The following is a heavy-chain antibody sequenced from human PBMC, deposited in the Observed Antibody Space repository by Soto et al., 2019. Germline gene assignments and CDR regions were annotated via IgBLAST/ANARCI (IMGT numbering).Heavy chain of an antibody. CDR2: IYPGDSGT. CDR1: GYSFTSYW. J-gene: IGHJ6*02. D-gene: IGHD3-3*01. Sequence: GESLKISCKGSGYSFTSYWIGWVRQMPGKGLEWMGIIYPGDSGTRYSPSFQGQVTISADKSISTAYLQWSSLKASDTAMYYCARLGDFWSSAYYYGMDVWGQGTTVTVS. V-gene: IGHV5-51*01. CDR3: ARLGDFWSSAYYYGMDV.